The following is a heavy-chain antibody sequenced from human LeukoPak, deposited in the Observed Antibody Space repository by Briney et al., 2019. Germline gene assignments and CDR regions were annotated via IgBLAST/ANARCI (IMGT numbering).Heavy chain of an antibody. CDR1: GVTFSSYA. CDR2: ISAYNGNT. D-gene: IGHD5-12*01. J-gene: IGHJ4*02. V-gene: IGHV1-18*01. CDR3: ARAPVGQWLRIPESDY. Sequence: GASVKVSCKASGVTFSSYAISWVRQAPGQGLEWMGWISAYNGNTNYAQKLQGRVTMTTDTSTSTAHMELRSLTSDDTAVYYCARAPVGQWLRIPESDYWGQGTLVTVSS.